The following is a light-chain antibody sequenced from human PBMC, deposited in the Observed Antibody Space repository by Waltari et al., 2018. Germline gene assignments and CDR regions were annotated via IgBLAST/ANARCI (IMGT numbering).Light chain of an antibody. CDR1: RSNIGYD. CDR3: QSYDTNLVWV. CDR2: ANS. J-gene: IGLJ3*02. Sequence: QSVLTQPPSVSGAPGQRVTISCTGSRSNIGYDVNWYQQLPGTAPKLPSYANSSRPAGGPGRFSGSKSGTSASLAITGLQAEDEADYYCQSYDTNLVWVFGGGTKLTVL. V-gene: IGLV1-40*01.